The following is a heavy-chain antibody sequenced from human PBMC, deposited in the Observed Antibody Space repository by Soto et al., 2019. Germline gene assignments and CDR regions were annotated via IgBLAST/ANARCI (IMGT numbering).Heavy chain of an antibody. Sequence: SDTLXLTCTVSGGSISNYYWSWIRQPPGKGLEWIGCIFYSGSTNYSPSLRSRVTISVDTSKNQFSPELSSVTAADTAVYYCARDGKVSGSATHWLDPWGQGTLVTVSS. CDR2: IFYSGST. D-gene: IGHD1-26*01. CDR1: GGSISNYY. CDR3: ARDGKVSGSATHWLDP. J-gene: IGHJ5*02. V-gene: IGHV4-59*01.